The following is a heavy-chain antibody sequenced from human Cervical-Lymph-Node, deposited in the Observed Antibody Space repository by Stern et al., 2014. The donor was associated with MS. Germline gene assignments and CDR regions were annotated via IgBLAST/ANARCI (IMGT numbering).Heavy chain of an antibody. D-gene: IGHD6-13*01. CDR2: ISYDGNNK. CDR3: AKDDIAAAHYYGMDV. J-gene: IGHJ6*02. CDR1: GFTFSRYG. Sequence: QVQLVESGGGVVQPGRSLRLSCAASGFTFSRYGMHWVRQAPGKGLEWVAVISYDGNNKYFADSVKGRFTISRDNSKNTLSLQMNSLRAEDTAVYYCAKDDIAAAHYYGMDVWGQGTTVTVSS. V-gene: IGHV3-30*18.